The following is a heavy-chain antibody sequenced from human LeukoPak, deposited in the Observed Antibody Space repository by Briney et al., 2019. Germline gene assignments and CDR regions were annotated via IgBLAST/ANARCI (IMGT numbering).Heavy chain of an antibody. J-gene: IGHJ4*02. V-gene: IGHV3-23*01. CDR1: GFTFSSYA. D-gene: IGHD6-13*01. CDR3: AKVRRYSGSWTTNGDGGGGY. CDR2: ISGSGGST. Sequence: GGSLRLSCAASGFTFSSYAMSWVRQAPGKGLEWVSAISGSGGSTYYADSVKGRFTISRDNSKNTLYLQMNSLRAEDTAVYYCAKVRRYSGSWTTNGDGGGGYWGQGTLVTVSS.